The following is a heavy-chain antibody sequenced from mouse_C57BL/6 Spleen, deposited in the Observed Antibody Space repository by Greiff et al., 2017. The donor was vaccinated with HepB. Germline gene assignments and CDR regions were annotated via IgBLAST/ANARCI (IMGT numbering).Heavy chain of an antibody. Sequence: DVMLVESGGDLVKPGGSLKLSCAASGFTFSSCGMSWVRQTPDKRLEWVATISSGGSYTYYPDSVKGRFTISRDNAKNTLYLQMSSLKSEDTAMYYCARPPYYYGSSYWYFDVWGTGTTVTVSS. CDR2: ISSGGSYT. D-gene: IGHD1-1*01. V-gene: IGHV5-6*02. CDR1: GFTFSSCG. J-gene: IGHJ1*03. CDR3: ARPPYYYGSSYWYFDV.